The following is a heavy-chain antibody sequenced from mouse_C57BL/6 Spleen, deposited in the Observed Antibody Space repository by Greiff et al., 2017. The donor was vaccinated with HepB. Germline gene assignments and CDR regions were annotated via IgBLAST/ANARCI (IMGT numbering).Heavy chain of an antibody. Sequence: VQLQQSGPELVKPGASVKISCKASGYSFTGYYMNWVKQSPEKSLEWIGEINPSTGGTTYNQKLKAKATLTVDKSSSTAYMQLKSLTSEDSAVYYCARGVTYYSNPARVDYWGQGTTLTVSS. D-gene: IGHD2-5*01. CDR1: GYSFTGYY. CDR3: ARGVTYYSNPARVDY. V-gene: IGHV1-42*01. J-gene: IGHJ2*01. CDR2: INPSTGGT.